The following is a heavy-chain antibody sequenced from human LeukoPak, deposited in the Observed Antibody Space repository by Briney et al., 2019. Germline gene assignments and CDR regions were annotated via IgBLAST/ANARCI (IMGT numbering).Heavy chain of an antibody. J-gene: IGHJ3*02. Sequence: PSETLSLTCTVSGGSISSYYWSWIRQPPGKGLEWIGYIYYSGSTNYNPSLKSRVTISVDTSKNQFSLKLSSVTAADTAVYYCAREMGIAAGVGAFDIWGQGTMVTVSS. CDR3: AREMGIAAGVGAFDI. CDR2: IYYSGST. V-gene: IGHV4-59*01. CDR1: GGSISSYY. D-gene: IGHD6-13*01.